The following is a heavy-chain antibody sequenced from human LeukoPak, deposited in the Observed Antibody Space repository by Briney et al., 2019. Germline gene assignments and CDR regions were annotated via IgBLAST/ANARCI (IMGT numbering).Heavy chain of an antibody. V-gene: IGHV3-7*01. CDR1: GFSFSICG. Sequence: GGSLRLSCAASGFSFSICGMNCVRQAPGKGLEWVAHINPDGRDTYYVDSVMGRFTISRDNAQNSMYLQMNSLRVEDTAVYYCTSWGDTTAEYFQRWGQGTLVTVSS. J-gene: IGHJ1*01. CDR2: INPDGRDT. D-gene: IGHD2-21*02. CDR3: TSWGDTTAEYFQR.